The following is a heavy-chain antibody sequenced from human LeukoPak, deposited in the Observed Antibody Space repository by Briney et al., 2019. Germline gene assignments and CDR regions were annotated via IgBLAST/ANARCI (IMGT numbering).Heavy chain of an antibody. CDR3: AKGGQYQPRNWFDP. CDR1: GFTFSSYA. Sequence: GGSPRLSCAASGFTFSSYAMSWVRQAPGKGLEWVSAISGSGGSTYYADSVKGRFTISRDNSKNTLYLQTNSLRAEDTAVYYCAKGGQYQPRNWFDPWGQGTLVTVSS. CDR2: ISGSGGST. J-gene: IGHJ5*02. V-gene: IGHV3-23*01. D-gene: IGHD2-2*01.